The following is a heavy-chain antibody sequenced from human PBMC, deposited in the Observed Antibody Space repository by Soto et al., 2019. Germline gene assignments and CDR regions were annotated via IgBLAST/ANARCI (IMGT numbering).Heavy chain of an antibody. D-gene: IGHD6-13*01. CDR2: ISGYNGNT. CDR3: ASDPAAAGFY. Sequence: QVQLLQSGVEVKKLGASVKVSCKASGYTFRSYGISWVRQAPGQGLEWMGWISGYNGNTKYAQKFQGRVTVTTDTSTTTAYMDLKNLSSDDTAVYSCASDPAAAGFYWGQGTLVTVSS. V-gene: IGHV1-18*01. CDR1: GYTFRSYG. J-gene: IGHJ4*02.